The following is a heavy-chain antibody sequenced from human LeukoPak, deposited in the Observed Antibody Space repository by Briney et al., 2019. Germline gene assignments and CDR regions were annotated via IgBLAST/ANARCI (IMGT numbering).Heavy chain of an antibody. Sequence: PSETLSLTCTVSGGSISSGSYYWSWIRQPAGKGLEWIGRIYTSGSTNYNPSLKSRVTISVDTSKNQFSLKLSSVTAADTAVYYCAREQWLAFLPLFDYWGQGTLVTVSS. J-gene: IGHJ4*02. D-gene: IGHD6-19*01. V-gene: IGHV4-61*02. CDR1: GGSISSGSYY. CDR3: AREQWLAFLPLFDY. CDR2: IYTSGST.